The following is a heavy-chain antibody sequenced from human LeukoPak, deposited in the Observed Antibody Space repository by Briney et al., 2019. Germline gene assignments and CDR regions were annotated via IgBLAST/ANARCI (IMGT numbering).Heavy chain of an antibody. CDR3: ARVKLDNWNYPYYYYYMDV. Sequence: ASVKVSCKASGGTFSSYAISWVRQAPGQGLEWMGGIIPIFGTANYAQKFQGRVTITADESTSTAYMELSSLRSEDTAVYYCARVKLDNWNYPYYYYYMDVWGKGTTVTASS. CDR1: GGTFSSYA. V-gene: IGHV1-69*01. J-gene: IGHJ6*03. D-gene: IGHD1-7*01. CDR2: IIPIFGTA.